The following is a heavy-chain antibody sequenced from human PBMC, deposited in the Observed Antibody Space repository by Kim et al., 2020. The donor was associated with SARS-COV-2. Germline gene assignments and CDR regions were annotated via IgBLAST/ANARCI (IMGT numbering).Heavy chain of an antibody. J-gene: IGHJ4*02. D-gene: IGHD3-22*01. CDR1: GFTFRTYA. CDR3: AKDFSFYDSSGFFDS. Sequence: GGSLRLSCAASGFTFRTYAMNWVRQAPGKGLEWVSGISSSGIKTYYGDSVKGRFTISRDNSKNTVYPQMNSLRAEDTAMYYCAKDFSFYDSSGFFDSWGQGLLVTVSS. CDR2: ISSSGIKT. V-gene: IGHV3-23*01.